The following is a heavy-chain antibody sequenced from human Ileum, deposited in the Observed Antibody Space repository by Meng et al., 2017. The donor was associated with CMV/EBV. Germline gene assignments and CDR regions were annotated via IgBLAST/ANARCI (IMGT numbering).Heavy chain of an antibody. CDR3: ERGRSGEPTDY. CDR1: GYIFSGYY. Sequence: SCKASGYIFSGYYMDWVRQAPGQSLEYMGRINPKSGGIDYTQNFQGRVTMTMDTSSNTVYMDLSSLRSDDTAVYYCERGRSGEPTDYWGQGTLVTVSS. CDR2: INPKSGGI. D-gene: IGHD6-19*01. V-gene: IGHV1-2*06. J-gene: IGHJ4*02.